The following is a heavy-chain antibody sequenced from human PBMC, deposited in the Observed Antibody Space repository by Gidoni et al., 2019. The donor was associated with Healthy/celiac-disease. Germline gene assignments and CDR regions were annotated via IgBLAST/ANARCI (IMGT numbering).Heavy chain of an antibody. CDR3: ASLIVVVPAAAG. D-gene: IGHD2-2*01. CDR2: ISSSSSTI. J-gene: IGHJ6*02. CDR1: GFTFSSYS. Sequence: EVQLVESGGGLVQPGGSLRLSCAASGFTFSSYSMNWVRQAPGKGLEWVSYISSSSSTIYYADSVKGRFTISRDNAKNSLYLQMNSLRAEDTAVYYCASLIVVVPAAAGWGQGTTVTVSS. V-gene: IGHV3-48*01.